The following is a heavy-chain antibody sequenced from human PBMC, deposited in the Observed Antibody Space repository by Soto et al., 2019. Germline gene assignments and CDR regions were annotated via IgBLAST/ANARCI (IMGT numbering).Heavy chain of an antibody. D-gene: IGHD3-10*01. Sequence: QVQLVQSGAELQKPGSSVKVSCKASGGSFNNLAISWVRQAPGQGLERVGGIIPIFCEADYATRCQDRVTIRADESMTTVCMQLSVLRLDDTSIYFCARPGTSLDRGAPYSRDDHFGLDVWGQGTTVTVSS. CDR2: IIPIFCEA. CDR3: ARPGTSLDRGAPYSRDDHFGLDV. J-gene: IGHJ6*02. CDR1: GGSFNNLA. V-gene: IGHV1-69*01.